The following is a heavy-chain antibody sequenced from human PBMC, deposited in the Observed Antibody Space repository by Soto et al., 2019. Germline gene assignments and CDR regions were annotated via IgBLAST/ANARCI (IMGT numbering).Heavy chain of an antibody. V-gene: IGHV3-33*01. D-gene: IGHD3-10*01. CDR3: ARDLVMVRGVIITRWFDP. Sequence: QVQLVESGGGVVQPGRSLRLSCAASGFTFSSYGMHWVRQAPGKGLEWVAVIWYDGSNKYYADSVKGRFTISRDNSKNTLYLQMNSLRAEDTAVYYCARDLVMVRGVIITRWFDPWGQGTLVTVSS. J-gene: IGHJ5*02. CDR1: GFTFSSYG. CDR2: IWYDGSNK.